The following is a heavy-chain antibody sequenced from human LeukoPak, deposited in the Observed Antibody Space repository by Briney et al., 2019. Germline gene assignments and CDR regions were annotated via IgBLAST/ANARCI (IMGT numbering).Heavy chain of an antibody. D-gene: IGHD3-22*01. Sequence: AETLSLTCSVSGGSVSTYYWSWIRQPPGKGLEWIGYIYYNGNTHFNPSLKSRLTISIDMSKNQFSLRLNSVTAADTAIYYCARYYYDSSDFDAFDIWGQGTLVTVSS. J-gene: IGHJ3*02. V-gene: IGHV4-59*02. CDR3: ARYYYDSSDFDAFDI. CDR1: GGSVSTYY. CDR2: IYYNGNT.